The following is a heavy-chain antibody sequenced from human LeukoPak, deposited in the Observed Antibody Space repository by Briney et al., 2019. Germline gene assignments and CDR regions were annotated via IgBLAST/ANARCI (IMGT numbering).Heavy chain of an antibody. CDR1: GFTFSSYW. V-gene: IGHV3-74*01. D-gene: IGHD3-10*01. CDR2: INTDGSNT. Sequence: PGGSLRLSCAASGFTFSSYWMHWVRQAPGKGLVWVSHINTDGSNTKYEDSVKGRFTISRDNSKNTLYLQMNSLRAEDTAVYYCARDRHRSDGSGSYLYWGQGTLVTVSS. CDR3: ARDRHRSDGSGSYLY. J-gene: IGHJ4*02.